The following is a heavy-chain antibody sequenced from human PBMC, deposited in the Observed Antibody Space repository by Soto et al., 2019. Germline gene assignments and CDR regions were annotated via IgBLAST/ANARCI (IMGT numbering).Heavy chain of an antibody. J-gene: IGHJ4*02. V-gene: IGHV3-23*01. D-gene: IGHD1-1*01. Sequence: EVQLLESGGGLEQPGGSLRLSCAASGVTVSTNGMTWVRQAPGKGLEWVSTVSGGGNTYYADSVKGRFSISRDNSKNTLFLQMSSQRVEDTAIYYCATGRMPTVRVGFDYWGQGTLVTVSS. CDR3: ATGRMPTVRVGFDY. CDR2: VSGGGNT. CDR1: GVTVSTNG.